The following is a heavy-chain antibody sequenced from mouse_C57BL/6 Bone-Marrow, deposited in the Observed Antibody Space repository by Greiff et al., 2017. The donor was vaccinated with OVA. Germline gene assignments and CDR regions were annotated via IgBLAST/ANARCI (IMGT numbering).Heavy chain of an antibody. CDR3: TTLFFDY. CDR2: IDPENGDT. Sequence: EVQVVESGAELVRPGASVKLSCTASGFNIKDDYMHWVKQRPEQGLEWIGWIDPENGDTEYASKFQGKATITADTSSNTAYLQLSSLTSEDTAVYYCTTLFFDYWGQGTTLTVSS. CDR1: GFNIKDDY. V-gene: IGHV14-4*01. J-gene: IGHJ2*01.